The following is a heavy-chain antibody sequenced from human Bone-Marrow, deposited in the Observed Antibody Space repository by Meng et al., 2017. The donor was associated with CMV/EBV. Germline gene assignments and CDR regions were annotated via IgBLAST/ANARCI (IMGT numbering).Heavy chain of an antibody. V-gene: IGHV4-59*01. Sequence: SETLSLTCTVSGGSISSYYWSWIRQPRGKGLEWIGYIYYSGSTNYNPSLKERVTISVDTSKNQFSLNLTSVTTADTALYYCARGSSNSWYYGMDVWGQGTSVTVSS. CDR3: ARGSSNSWYYGMDV. CDR1: GGSISSYY. J-gene: IGHJ6*02. CDR2: IYYSGST. D-gene: IGHD6-13*01.